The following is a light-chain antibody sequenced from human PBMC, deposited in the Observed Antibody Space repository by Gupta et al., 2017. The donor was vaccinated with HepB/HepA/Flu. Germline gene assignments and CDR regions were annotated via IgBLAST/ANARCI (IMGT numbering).Light chain of an antibody. CDR2: DVS. CDR3: CSYAGSYTWV. J-gene: IGLJ3*02. V-gene: IGLV2-11*01. Sequence: QSALTLPLLVPGTAGPSVTISCTGASSDVGGYNYVCWYQQHPGKAPKLMFYDVSKRPSGVPDRFSGSKSGNTASLTISGLQAEDEAYYYCCSYAGSYTWVFGGGTKLTVL. CDR1: SSDVGGYNY.